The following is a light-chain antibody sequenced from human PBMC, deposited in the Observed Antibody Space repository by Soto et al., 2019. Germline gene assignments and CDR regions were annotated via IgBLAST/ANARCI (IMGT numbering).Light chain of an antibody. CDR2: KDS. J-gene: IGLJ1*01. CDR1: ALPKKY. CDR3: LSADSSGTFYV. Sequence: ELTQPPSVSVSLGQMARITCSGEALPKKYAYWYQQKPGQFPVLVIYKDSERPSGIPERFSGSSSGTIVTLTISGVQAEDEADYYCLSADSSGTFYVFGTGTKVTVL. V-gene: IGLV3-16*01.